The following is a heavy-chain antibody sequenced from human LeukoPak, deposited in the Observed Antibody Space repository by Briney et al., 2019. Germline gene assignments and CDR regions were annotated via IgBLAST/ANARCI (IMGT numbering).Heavy chain of an antibody. V-gene: IGHV4-39*01. Sequence: SETLSLTCTVSGGSISSSSYYWGWIRQPPGKGLEWIGSIYYSGSTYYNPSLKSRVTISVDTSKNQFSLKLSSMTAADTAVYYCARLAGSGSYFDLYFDYWGQETLVTVSS. J-gene: IGHJ4*02. CDR2: IYYSGST. D-gene: IGHD3-10*01. CDR3: ARLAGSGSYFDLYFDY. CDR1: GGSISSSSYY.